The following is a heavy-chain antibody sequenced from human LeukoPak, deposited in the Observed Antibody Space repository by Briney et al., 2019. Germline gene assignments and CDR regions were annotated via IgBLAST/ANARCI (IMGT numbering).Heavy chain of an antibody. CDR1: GGSFSGYY. D-gene: IGHD3-9*01. Sequence: SETLSLTCAVYGGSFSGYYWSWIRQPPGKGLEWIGEINHSGSTNYNPSLKSRVTISVDTSKNQFSLKLSSVTAADTAVYYCARTLRYFDWLPSYYFDYWGQGTLVTVSS. J-gene: IGHJ4*02. V-gene: IGHV4-34*01. CDR2: INHSGST. CDR3: ARTLRYFDWLPSYYFDY.